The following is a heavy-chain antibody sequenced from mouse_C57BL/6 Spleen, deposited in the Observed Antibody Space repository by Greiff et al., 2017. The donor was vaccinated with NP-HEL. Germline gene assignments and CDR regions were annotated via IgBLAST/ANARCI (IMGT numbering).Heavy chain of an antibody. CDR2: INPSSGYT. D-gene: IGHD1-1*01. CDR3: ARWITTVVAEYFDV. CDR1: GYTFTSYT. J-gene: IGHJ1*03. V-gene: IGHV1-4*01. Sequence: QVQLKESGAELARPGASVKMSCKASGYTFTSYTMHWVKQRPGQGLEWIGYINPSSGYTKYNQKFKGKATLTADKSSSTAYMQLSSLTSEDSAVYYCARWITTVVAEYFDVWGTGTTVTVSS.